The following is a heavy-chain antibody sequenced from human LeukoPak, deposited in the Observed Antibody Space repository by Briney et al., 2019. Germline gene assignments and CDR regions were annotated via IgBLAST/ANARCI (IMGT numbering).Heavy chain of an antibody. V-gene: IGHV3-30*02. CDR3: ASSGGRGLWFGELLPFYYYGMDV. CDR2: IRYDGTDK. CDR1: GFTFSIFG. J-gene: IGHJ6*02. Sequence: GGSLRLSCTASGFTFSIFGMHWVRQAPGKGLEWVAFIRYDGTDKYYADSVKGRFTISRDNAKNSLYLQMNSLRAEDTAVYYCASSGGRGLWFGELLPFYYYGMDVWGQGTTVTVSS. D-gene: IGHD3-10*01.